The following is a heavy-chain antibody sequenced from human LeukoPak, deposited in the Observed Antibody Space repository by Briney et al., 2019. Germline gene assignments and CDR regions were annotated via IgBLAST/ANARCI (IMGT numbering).Heavy chain of an antibody. CDR1: GASISSVGYY. CDR2: ISYTGSS. CDR3: ARGDY. Sequence: PSQTLSLTCTVSGASISSVGYYWSWIRQHPGKGLEWIGFISYTGSSYYNSPLQSRVLISRDTFKNQFSLKMNSVIVADTAMYYCARGDYWGRGTLVTVSS. V-gene: IGHV4-31*03. J-gene: IGHJ4*02.